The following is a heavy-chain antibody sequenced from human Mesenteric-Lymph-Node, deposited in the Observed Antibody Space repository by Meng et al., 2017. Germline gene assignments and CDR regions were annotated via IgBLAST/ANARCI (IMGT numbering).Heavy chain of an antibody. CDR1: GFTFTQYS. V-gene: IGHV3-23*01. J-gene: IGHJ3*02. Sequence: GESLKISCAASGFTFTQYSMNWVRQAPGKGLEWVSGISDGGVGIHYAGSVKGRFTISRDNSKNTLYLQMNSLRADDTAVYYCARTNAFDIWGQGTLVTVSS. CDR2: ISDGGVGI. CDR3: ARTNAFDI.